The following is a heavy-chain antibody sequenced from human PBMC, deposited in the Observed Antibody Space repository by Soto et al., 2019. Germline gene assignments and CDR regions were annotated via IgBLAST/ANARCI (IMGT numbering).Heavy chain of an antibody. CDR2: IYYSGST. D-gene: IGHD3-3*01. V-gene: IGHV4-59*01. Sequence: QVQIQESGPGMVKPWETLTLTCTVSGGSISSYYWNIVRHPPGKGLEWIGYIYYSGSTNYNPSLKSRVTISVDTSKNQFSLKLSSVTAADTAVYYCARESTIFGSIDFDLWGRGTLVTVSS. CDR1: GGSISSYY. J-gene: IGHJ2*01. CDR3: ARESTIFGSIDFDL.